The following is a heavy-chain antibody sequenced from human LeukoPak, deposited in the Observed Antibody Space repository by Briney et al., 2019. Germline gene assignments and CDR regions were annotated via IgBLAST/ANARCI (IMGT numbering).Heavy chain of an antibody. D-gene: IGHD6-13*01. Sequence: AESLRLSCAVYGVTFSGYYMSWIRQAPGKGLEWVSYISNSSSYTNYPDSGKGRFIITTDNAKNALYLQMNGLRAEDTAVYYCAREVAAAGAFDYWGQGTLVT. CDR3: AREVAAAGAFDY. V-gene: IGHV3-11*06. CDR1: GVTFSGYY. CDR2: ISNSSSYT. J-gene: IGHJ4*02.